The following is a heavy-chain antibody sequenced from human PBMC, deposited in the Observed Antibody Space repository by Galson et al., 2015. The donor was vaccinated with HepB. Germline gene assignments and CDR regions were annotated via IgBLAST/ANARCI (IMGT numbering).Heavy chain of an antibody. V-gene: IGHV3-33*08. D-gene: IGHD3-22*01. CDR2: IWYDGSNK. Sequence: SLRLSCAASGFTFSSYGMHWVRQAPGKGLEWVAVIWYDGSNKYYADSVKGRLTISRDNSKNTLYLQMNSLRAEDTAVYYCARGDDSSGLNWFDPWGQGTLVTVSS. CDR3: ARGDDSSGLNWFDP. CDR1: GFTFSSYG. J-gene: IGHJ5*02.